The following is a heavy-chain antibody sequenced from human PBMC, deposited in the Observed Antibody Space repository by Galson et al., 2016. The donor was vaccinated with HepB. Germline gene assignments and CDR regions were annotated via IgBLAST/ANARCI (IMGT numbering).Heavy chain of an antibody. Sequence: SVKVSCKASGYTFTSSDINWVRQATGRRLEWMGWMNPNSGNTGFAQKFQGRVTMTTDTSTSTAYMELRSLRSDDSALYYCARVRKDGYFDSGSFRDLYWYFDLWGRGTLVTVSS. D-gene: IGHD3-10*01. V-gene: IGHV1-8*01. J-gene: IGHJ2*01. CDR3: ARVRKDGYFDSGSFRDLYWYFDL. CDR2: MNPNSGNT. CDR1: GYTFTSSD.